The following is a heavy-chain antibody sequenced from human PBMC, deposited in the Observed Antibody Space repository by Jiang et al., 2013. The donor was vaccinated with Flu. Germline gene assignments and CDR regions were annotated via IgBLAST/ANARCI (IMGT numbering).Heavy chain of an antibody. CDR2: IYPGDSDT. V-gene: IGHV5-51*01. CDR1: SFTSYW. J-gene: IGHJ4*02. Sequence: SFTSYWIGWVRQMPGKGLEWMGIIYPGDSDTRYSPSFQGQVTISADKSISTAYLQWSSLKASDTAMYYCARQAYDSSGYYYYWGQGTLVTVSS. CDR3: ARQAYDSSGYYYY. D-gene: IGHD3-22*01.